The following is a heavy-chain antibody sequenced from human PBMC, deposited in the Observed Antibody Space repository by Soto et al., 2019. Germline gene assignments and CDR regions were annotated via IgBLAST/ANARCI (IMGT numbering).Heavy chain of an antibody. Sequence: EVHLLESGGGLVQPGGSLRLSCAASGFTFSNYAMTWVRQAPGKGMEWVEVISGTGGGTNNADSAKGRFTTSRDNSKNTMYLQMNSLRAEDTAVYYCAKRAFYGSWIRNYHGMDVWGQGTAVTVSS. CDR2: ISGTGGGT. CDR3: AKRAFYGSWIRNYHGMDV. J-gene: IGHJ6*02. D-gene: IGHD3-10*01. CDR1: GFTFSNYA. V-gene: IGHV3-23*01.